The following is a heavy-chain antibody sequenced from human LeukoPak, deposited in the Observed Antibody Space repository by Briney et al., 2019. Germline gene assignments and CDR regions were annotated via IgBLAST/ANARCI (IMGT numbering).Heavy chain of an antibody. CDR1: GFTFSSYG. Sequence: QTGESLKISCAASGFTFSSYGMHWVRQAPGKGLEWVAFIRYDGSNKYYADSVKGRFTISRDNSKNTLYLQMNSLRAEDTAVYYCVKGGSFSRLVKGYYFDYWGQGTLVTVSS. V-gene: IGHV3-30*02. D-gene: IGHD6-19*01. J-gene: IGHJ4*02. CDR2: IRYDGSNK. CDR3: VKGGSFSRLVKGYYFDY.